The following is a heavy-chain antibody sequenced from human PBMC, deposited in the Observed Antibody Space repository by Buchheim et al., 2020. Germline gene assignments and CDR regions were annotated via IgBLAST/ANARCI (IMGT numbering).Heavy chain of an antibody. V-gene: IGHV3-30-3*01. CDR3: ARSVTIRRCIDY. J-gene: IGHJ4*02. D-gene: IGHD5-18*01. CDR1: GFTFSSYA. CDR2: ISYDGSNT. Sequence: QVQLVESGGGVVQPGRSLRLSCAASGFTFSSYAMHWVRQAPGKGLEWVAVISYDGSNTYYADSVKGRFTISRDNSKNTLYLQMNSLRAEDTAVYYGARSVTIRRCIDYWGQGTL.